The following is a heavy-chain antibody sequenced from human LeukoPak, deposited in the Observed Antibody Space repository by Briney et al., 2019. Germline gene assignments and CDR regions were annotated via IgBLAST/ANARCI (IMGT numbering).Heavy chain of an antibody. Sequence: SSVKVSCKASGYTFTGYYMHWVRQAPGQGREWMGWINPNSGGTNYAQKFQGRVTMTRDTSISTAYMELSRLRSDDTAVYYCARDLVLNWGSNWYFDLWGRGTLVTVSS. V-gene: IGHV1-2*02. D-gene: IGHD4/OR15-4a*01. CDR3: ARDLVLNWGSNWYFDL. CDR2: INPNSGGT. J-gene: IGHJ2*01. CDR1: GYTFTGYY.